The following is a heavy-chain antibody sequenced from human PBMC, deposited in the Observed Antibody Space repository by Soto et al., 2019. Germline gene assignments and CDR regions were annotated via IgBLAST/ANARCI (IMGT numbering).Heavy chain of an antibody. CDR3: ASIVGATDYYYYGMDV. CDR2: ISGSGGST. CDR1: GFTFSSYA. D-gene: IGHD1-26*01. Sequence: GGSLILSCAASGFTFSSYAMSWVRQAPGKGLEWVSAISGSGGSTYYADSVKGRFTISRDNSKNTLYLQMNSLRAEDTAVYYCASIVGATDYYYYGMDVWGQGTTVTVSS. J-gene: IGHJ6*02. V-gene: IGHV3-23*01.